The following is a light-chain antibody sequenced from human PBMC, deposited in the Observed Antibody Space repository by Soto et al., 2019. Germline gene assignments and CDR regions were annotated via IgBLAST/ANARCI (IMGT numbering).Light chain of an antibody. Sequence: DIVLTQSPGTLSLSPGERGTLSCRASQSVSSSYLAWYQQKPGQAPRLLIYGASSRATGIPDRFSGSGSGTDFTLTISRLEPEDFAVYYCQQYGSSSITFGQGTRLEIK. CDR3: QQYGSSSIT. CDR1: QSVSSSY. V-gene: IGKV3-20*01. J-gene: IGKJ5*01. CDR2: GAS.